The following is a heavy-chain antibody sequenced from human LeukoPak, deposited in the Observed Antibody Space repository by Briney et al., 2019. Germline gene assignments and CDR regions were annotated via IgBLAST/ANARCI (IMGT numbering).Heavy chain of an antibody. V-gene: IGHV3-21*01. CDR1: GLTFSSNT. Sequence: GGSLRLSCAASGLTFSSNTMNWVRQAPGKGLEWVSSISSSSSYMKYADSVRGRFTISRDNAKNSLYLQMNSLRAEDTAVYYCASEDYYDSSAYYYRNFQHWGQGTLVTVSS. CDR2: ISSSSSYM. D-gene: IGHD3-22*01. J-gene: IGHJ1*01. CDR3: ASEDYYDSSAYYYRNFQH.